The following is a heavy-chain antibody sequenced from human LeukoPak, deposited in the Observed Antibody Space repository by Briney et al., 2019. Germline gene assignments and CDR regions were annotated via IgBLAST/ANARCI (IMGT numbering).Heavy chain of an antibody. Sequence: SETLSLTCAVSEMSFSAYYWNWIRQSPGKGLEWIGETNYGGSTKYTPSLEGRGTILIDTSKNQFCLKLTSVTAADTAVYYCARGFPPGSGSRGSHAFDVWGQGTMVTVSS. CDR2: TNYGGST. J-gene: IGHJ3*01. V-gene: IGHV4-34*01. D-gene: IGHD6-19*01. CDR3: ARGFPPGSGSRGSHAFDV. CDR1: EMSFSAYY.